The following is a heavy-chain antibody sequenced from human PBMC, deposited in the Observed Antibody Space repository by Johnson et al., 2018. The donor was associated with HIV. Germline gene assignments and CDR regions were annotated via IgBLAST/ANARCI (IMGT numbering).Heavy chain of an antibody. CDR1: GFTFRSYA. D-gene: IGHD1-1*01. V-gene: IGHV3-30-3*01. Sequence: QVQLVESGGGVVQPGRSLRLSCAASGFTFRSYAMHWVRQAPGKGLEWVAVISYDGSNKYYADSVKGRFTISRDNSKNTLYLQMNSLRAEDTAVYYCAKDLMYNWNDVGAFDIWGQGTMVTVSS. CDR2: ISYDGSNK. J-gene: IGHJ3*02. CDR3: AKDLMYNWNDVGAFDI.